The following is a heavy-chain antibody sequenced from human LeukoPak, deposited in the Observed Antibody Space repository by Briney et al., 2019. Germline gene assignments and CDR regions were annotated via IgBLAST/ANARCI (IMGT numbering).Heavy chain of an antibody. J-gene: IGHJ4*02. CDR3: AKDGVDDYYDSSGYYHPWYFDY. CDR2: ISYDGSSK. D-gene: IGHD3-22*01. V-gene: IGHV3-30*18. Sequence: GGSLRLSCAASGFTFSSYGMHWVRQAPGKGLEWVAFISYDGSSKYYADSVKGRFTISRDNSKNTLYLQMNSLRAEDTAVYYCAKDGVDDYYDSSGYYHPWYFDYWGQGTLVTVSS. CDR1: GFTFSSYG.